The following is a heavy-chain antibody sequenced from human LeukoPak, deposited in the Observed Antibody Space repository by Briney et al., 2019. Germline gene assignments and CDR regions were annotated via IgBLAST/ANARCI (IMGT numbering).Heavy chain of an antibody. Sequence: GESLKISCKGSGYSFTSYWIAWVRQMPGKGLEWMGIIYPGDSDTRYSPSFRGQVTISVDKSINTAYLQWSSLKASDTAMYYCARQATSSSGEDWGQGTLVTVSS. CDR2: IYPGDSDT. CDR1: GYSFTSYW. CDR3: ARQATSSSGED. V-gene: IGHV5-51*01. J-gene: IGHJ4*02. D-gene: IGHD6-6*01.